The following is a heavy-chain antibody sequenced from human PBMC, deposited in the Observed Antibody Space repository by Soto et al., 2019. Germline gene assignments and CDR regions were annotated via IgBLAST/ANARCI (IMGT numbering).Heavy chain of an antibody. V-gene: IGHV3-30*18. D-gene: IGHD7-27*01. CDR2: ISYDGSNK. CDR3: AKDPKTGSFPDY. J-gene: IGHJ4*02. Sequence: GGSLRLSCAASGFTFSSYGMHWVRQAPGKGLEWVAVISYDGSNKYYADSVKGRFTISRDNSKNTLYLQMNSLRAEDTAVYYCAKDPKTGSFPDYWGQGTLVTVSS. CDR1: GFTFSSYG.